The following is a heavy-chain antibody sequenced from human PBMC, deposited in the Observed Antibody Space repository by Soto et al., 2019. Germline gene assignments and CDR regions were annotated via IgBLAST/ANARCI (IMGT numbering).Heavy chain of an antibody. Sequence: GGSLRLSCAASGFTFSSYGMHWVRQAPGKGLEWVAVISYDGSNKYYADSVKGRFTISRDNSKNTLYLRMNSLRAEDTAVYYCAKDPYYYDSSFNWGQGTLVTVSS. CDR3: AKDPYYYDSSFN. J-gene: IGHJ4*02. CDR1: GFTFSSYG. CDR2: ISYDGSNK. D-gene: IGHD3-22*01. V-gene: IGHV3-30*18.